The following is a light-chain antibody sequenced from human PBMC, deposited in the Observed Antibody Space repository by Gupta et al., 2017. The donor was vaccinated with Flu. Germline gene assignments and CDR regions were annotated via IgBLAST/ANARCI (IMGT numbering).Light chain of an antibody. J-gene: IGLJ1*01. CDR2: DVS. CDR1: SSDVGRSDS. Sequence: QSALTQPASVSGSPGQSITISCTGTSSDVGRSDSVSWYQQHPGKAPKLLIYDVSNRPSGVSSRFSGSKSGNTASLTISGLQAEDETDYYCISYTSISTFYVFGTGTKVTVL. V-gene: IGLV2-14*01. CDR3: ISYTSISTFYV.